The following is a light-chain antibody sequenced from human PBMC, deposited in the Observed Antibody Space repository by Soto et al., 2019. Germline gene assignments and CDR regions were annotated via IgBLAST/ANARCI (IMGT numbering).Light chain of an antibody. V-gene: IGKV1-5*03. Sequence: DIQMTQSPSTLSASVGDRVTITCRASQSISPWLACYQQKPGKAPKILIYKASSLESGVPAMFSGSESGTEFTLTISSLQPDDFSTYYCPPYKSYSRTFGQGTKLELK. CDR3: PPYKSYSRT. J-gene: IGKJ2*01. CDR1: QSISPW. CDR2: KAS.